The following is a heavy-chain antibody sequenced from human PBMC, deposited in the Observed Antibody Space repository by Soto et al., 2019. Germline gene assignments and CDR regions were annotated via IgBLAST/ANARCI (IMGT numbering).Heavy chain of an antibody. V-gene: IGHV1-46*03. CDR1: GYTFTSYY. D-gene: IGHD2-2*01. Sequence: GASVKVSCKASGYTFTSYYMHWVRQAPGQGLEWMGIINPSGGSTSYAQKFQGRVTMTRDTSTSTVYMELSSLRSEDTAVYYCARGGSTSHWFASSNYYYYYMDVWGKGTTVTVSS. J-gene: IGHJ6*03. CDR3: ARGGSTSHWFASSNYYYYYMDV. CDR2: INPSGGST.